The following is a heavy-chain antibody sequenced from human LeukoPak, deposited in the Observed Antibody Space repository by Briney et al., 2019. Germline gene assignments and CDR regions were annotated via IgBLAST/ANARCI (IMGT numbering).Heavy chain of an antibody. CDR3: ARYCTGGSCFFQYGMDV. CDR2: ISGSGATT. Sequence: GGPLRLSCAASGFTFSAYAMTWVRQAPGKGRGWVSAISGSGATTYSTDSVKGRFTISRDNSKNTLFLQMNSLSAEDTAIYYCARYCTGGSCFFQYGMDVWGKGTTVTVSS. V-gene: IGHV3-23*01. J-gene: IGHJ6*04. CDR1: GFTFSAYA. D-gene: IGHD2-15*01.